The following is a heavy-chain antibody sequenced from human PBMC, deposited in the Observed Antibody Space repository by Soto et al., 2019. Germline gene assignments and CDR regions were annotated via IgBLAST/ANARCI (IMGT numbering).Heavy chain of an antibody. CDR2: ISGSGGST. J-gene: IGHJ4*02. V-gene: IGHV3-23*01. CDR1: GFTFSSYA. CDR3: AKDQEPGYSSSWILDY. Sequence: EVQLLESGGGLVQPGGSLRLSCAASGFTFSSYAKSWVRQAPGKGLEWVSAISGSGGSTYYADSVKGRFTISRDNSKNTLYLQMNSLRAEDTAVYYCAKDQEPGYSSSWILDYWGQGTLVTVSS. D-gene: IGHD6-13*01.